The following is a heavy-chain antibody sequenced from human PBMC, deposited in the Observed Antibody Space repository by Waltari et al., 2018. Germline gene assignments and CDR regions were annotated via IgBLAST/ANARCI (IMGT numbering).Heavy chain of an antibody. CDR1: GFTFSSYG. CDR2: IWYDGSNK. Sequence: QVQLVESGGGVVQPGRSLRLSCAASGFTFSSYGLHWVRQAPGKGRGGVAVIWYDGSNKYYAESVKGRFTISRENSKNTLYLQMNSLRAEDTAVYYCARAYYYDSSGYYPIDYWGQGTLVTVSS. CDR3: ARAYYYDSSGYYPIDY. J-gene: IGHJ4*02. V-gene: IGHV3-33*01. D-gene: IGHD3-22*01.